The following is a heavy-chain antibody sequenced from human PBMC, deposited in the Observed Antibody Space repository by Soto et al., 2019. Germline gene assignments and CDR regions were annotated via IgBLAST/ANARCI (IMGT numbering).Heavy chain of an antibody. V-gene: IGHV3-53*01. Sequence: GGSLRLSCAASGFTFDDYAMHWVRQAPGKGLEWVSVIYSGRSTYYATSVEGRFTISRDDSKNTIYFQMNSLRAEDTAVYYCVASSSSYYFEYWGHGTLVTVSS. CDR1: GFTFDDYA. CDR3: VASSSSYYFEY. CDR2: IYSGRST. J-gene: IGHJ4*01.